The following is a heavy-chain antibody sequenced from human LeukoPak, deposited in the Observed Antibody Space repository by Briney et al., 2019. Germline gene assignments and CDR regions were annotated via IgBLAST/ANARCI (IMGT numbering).Heavy chain of an antibody. CDR3: AKAPPPYCSGGSCFDAFDI. Sequence: GGSLRLSCAASGFTFSSYAMSWVRQAPGKGLEWVSAISHSGYTTYYADSVKGRFTISRDNSKNTLYLQMNSLRAEDTAVYYCAKAPPPYCSGGSCFDAFDIWGQGTMVTVSS. CDR2: ISHSGYTT. CDR1: GFTFSSYA. V-gene: IGHV3-23*01. D-gene: IGHD2-15*01. J-gene: IGHJ3*02.